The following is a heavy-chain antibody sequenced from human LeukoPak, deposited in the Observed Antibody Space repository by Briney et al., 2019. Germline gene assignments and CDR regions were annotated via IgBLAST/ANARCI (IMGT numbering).Heavy chain of an antibody. J-gene: IGHJ6*02. D-gene: IGHD2-15*01. CDR3: ARVDSYCSGEGCYYYYGMDV. CDR1: GFTFNSYG. V-gene: IGHV3-33*01. CDR2: IWYDGSNK. Sequence: TGGSLRLSCVASGFTFNSYGIRWVRQAPGKGLEWVAVIWYDGSNKYYADSVKGRFTISRDNSKNTLYLQMNSLRAEDTAVYYCARVDSYCSGEGCYYYYGMDVWGQGTTVTVSS.